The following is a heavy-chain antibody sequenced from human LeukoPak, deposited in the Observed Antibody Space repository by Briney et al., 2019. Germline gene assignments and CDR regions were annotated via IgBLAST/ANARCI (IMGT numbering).Heavy chain of an antibody. CDR3: ARDGKYYDYVWGSYDY. CDR2: ISSSSSYI. D-gene: IGHD3-16*01. Sequence: GGSLRLSCAVSGFTFSSYSMNWVRQAPGKGLEWVSSISSSSSYIYYADSVKGRFTISRDNAKNSLYLQMNSLRAEDTAVYYCARDGKYYDYVWGSYDYWGQGTLVTVSS. V-gene: IGHV3-21*01. CDR1: GFTFSSYS. J-gene: IGHJ4*02.